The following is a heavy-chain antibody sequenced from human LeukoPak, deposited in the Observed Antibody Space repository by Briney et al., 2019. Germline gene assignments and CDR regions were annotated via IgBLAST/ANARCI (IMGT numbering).Heavy chain of an antibody. Sequence: ASETLSLTCTVSGGSVITADSYWSWIRQPPGRGLEWIAYIYYSGNTNYNPSLKSRVTISVDTSKNQFSLKLSSVTAADTAVYYCARAGSYLGYFQHWGQGTLVTVSS. J-gene: IGHJ1*01. CDR3: ARAGSYLGYFQH. CDR1: GGSVITADSY. V-gene: IGHV4-61*08. D-gene: IGHD1-26*01. CDR2: IYYSGNT.